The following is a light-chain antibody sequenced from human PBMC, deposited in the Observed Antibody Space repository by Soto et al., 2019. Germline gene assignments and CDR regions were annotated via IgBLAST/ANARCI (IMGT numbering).Light chain of an antibody. Sequence: DIQMTQSPSTLSASVGGRVTITCRASQSISSWLAWYQQKPGKAPKLLIYKASSLESGVPSRFSGSGSGTEFTLTISSLQPDDFATYYCQQYNSYLLTFGGGTKVDIK. CDR2: KAS. CDR1: QSISSW. CDR3: QQYNSYLLT. J-gene: IGKJ4*01. V-gene: IGKV1-5*03.